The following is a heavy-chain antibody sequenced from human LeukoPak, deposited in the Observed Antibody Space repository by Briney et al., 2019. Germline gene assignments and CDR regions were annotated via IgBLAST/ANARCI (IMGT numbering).Heavy chain of an antibody. V-gene: IGHV3-30*04. D-gene: IGHD6-6*01. CDR2: ISYDGSNK. Sequence: GGSLRLSCVASGFTFSSYAMHWVRQAPGKGLEWVAVISYDGSNKYYADSVKGRFTISRDNSKNTLYLQMNSLRAEDTAVYYCARYSSSRSFDYWGQGTLVTVSS. CDR1: GFTFSSYA. CDR3: ARYSSSRSFDY. J-gene: IGHJ4*02.